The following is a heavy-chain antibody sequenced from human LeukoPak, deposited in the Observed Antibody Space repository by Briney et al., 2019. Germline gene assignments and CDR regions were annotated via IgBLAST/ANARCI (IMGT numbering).Heavy chain of an antibody. J-gene: IGHJ4*02. CDR2: ISGSGGST. D-gene: IGHD4-17*01. Sequence: PGGSLRLSCAASGFTFSSYAMSWVRQAPGKGLEWVSAISGSGGSTSYADSVRGRFTISRDNSKNTLYLQMNSLRAEDTAVYYCARGYGDSLMCDYWGQGTLVTVSS. CDR3: ARGYGDSLMCDY. V-gene: IGHV3-23*01. CDR1: GFTFSSYA.